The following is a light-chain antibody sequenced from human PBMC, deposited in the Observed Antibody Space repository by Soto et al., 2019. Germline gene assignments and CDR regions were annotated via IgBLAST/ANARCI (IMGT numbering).Light chain of an antibody. Sequence: QSAPTHPASVSGSPGQSITISCTGTSSDIDAYNYVSWYQQHPGKAPKLMIYDVSNRPSGISNRFSGSKSGNTASLTISGLQAEDEADYYCGSYTTSSNYVFGTGTQVTVL. CDR1: SSDIDAYNY. J-gene: IGLJ1*01. CDR2: DVS. V-gene: IGLV2-14*01. CDR3: GSYTTSSNYV.